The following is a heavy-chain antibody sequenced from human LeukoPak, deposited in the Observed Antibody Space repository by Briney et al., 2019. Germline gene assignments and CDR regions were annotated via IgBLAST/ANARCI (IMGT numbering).Heavy chain of an antibody. CDR3: ATRSVQWAAFDI. Sequence: SETLSLTCTVSGGSISSTFYYWGWIRQPPGKGLEWIGSIYYSGSTYYNPSLKSRVTISVDTSKNQFSLKLSSVTAADTAVYYCATRSVQWAAFDIWGQGTMVTVSS. CDR2: IYYSGST. D-gene: IGHD2-8*01. V-gene: IGHV4-39*01. J-gene: IGHJ3*02. CDR1: GGSISSTFYY.